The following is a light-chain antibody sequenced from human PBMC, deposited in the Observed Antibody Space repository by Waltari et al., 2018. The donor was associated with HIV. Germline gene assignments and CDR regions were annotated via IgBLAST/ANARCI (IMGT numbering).Light chain of an antibody. CDR2: GAA. J-gene: IGKJ2*01. V-gene: IGKV3-20*01. CDR1: QSVRTSY. Sequence: EIVLTQSPGTLSLSPGERATLSCMPSQSVRTSYLAWYQQKRGQAPRLRIYGAANSATGIPDRVSGSGSGTDFTLTISRLEPEDFAVYYCQQYGSSPYTFGQGTKLEIK. CDR3: QQYGSSPYT.